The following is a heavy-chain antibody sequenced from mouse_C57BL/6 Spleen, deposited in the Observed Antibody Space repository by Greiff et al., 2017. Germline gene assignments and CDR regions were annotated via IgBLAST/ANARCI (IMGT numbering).Heavy chain of an antibody. Sequence: EVKVVESGGGLVKPGGSLKLSCAASGFTFSDYGMHWVRQAPEKGLEWVAYISSGSSTIYYADTVKGRFTLSRDNAKNTLCLQMTSLRSEDTAMYYGARKGEYYYAMDYWGQGTSVTVSS. V-gene: IGHV5-17*01. J-gene: IGHJ4*01. CDR3: ARKGEYYYAMDY. CDR1: GFTFSDYG. CDR2: ISSGSSTI.